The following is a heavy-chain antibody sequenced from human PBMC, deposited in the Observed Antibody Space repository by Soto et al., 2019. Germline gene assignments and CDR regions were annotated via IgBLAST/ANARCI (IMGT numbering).Heavy chain of an antibody. D-gene: IGHD6-19*01. CDR1: GGTFSSYA. Sequence: SVKVSCKASGGTFSSYAISWVRQAPGQGLEWMGGIIPIFGTANYAQKFQGRVTITADESTSTAYMELSSLRSEDTAVYYCARSPRPVLAVAGTAHQFDYWGQRTPVTVSS. V-gene: IGHV1-69*13. CDR3: ARSPRPVLAVAGTAHQFDY. CDR2: IIPIFGTA. J-gene: IGHJ4*02.